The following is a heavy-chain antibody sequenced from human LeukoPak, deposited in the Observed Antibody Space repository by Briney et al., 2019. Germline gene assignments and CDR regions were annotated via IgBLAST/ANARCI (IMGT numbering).Heavy chain of an antibody. D-gene: IGHD6-19*01. CDR3: AKVRPTPSIAVAGMMDY. CDR2: IRYDGSNK. J-gene: IGHJ4*02. CDR1: GFTFSSYG. V-gene: IGHV3-30*02. Sequence: PGGSLRLSCAASGFTFSSYGMHWVRQAPGKGLEWVAFIRYDGSNKYYADSVKGRFTISRDNSKNTLYLQMNSLRAEDTAVYYCAKVRPTPSIAVAGMMDYWGQGTLVTVSS.